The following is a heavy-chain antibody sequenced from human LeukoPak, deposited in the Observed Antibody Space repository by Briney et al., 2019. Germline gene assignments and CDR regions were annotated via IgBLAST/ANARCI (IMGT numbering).Heavy chain of an antibody. V-gene: IGHV4-59*01. CDR2: IYYSGST. CDR1: GGSISSYY. Sequence: SETLSLTCTVSGGSISSYYWSWIRQPPGKGLEWIGYIYYSGSTNYNPSLKSRVTISVDTSKNQFSLKLSSVTAADTAVYYCARGMGTYYYDSSGYLTFDYWGQGTLVTVSS. D-gene: IGHD3-22*01. J-gene: IGHJ4*02. CDR3: ARGMGTYYYDSSGYLTFDY.